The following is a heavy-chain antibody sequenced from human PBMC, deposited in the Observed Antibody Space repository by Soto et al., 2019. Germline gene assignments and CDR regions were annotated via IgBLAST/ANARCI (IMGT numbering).Heavy chain of an antibody. CDR1: GFTFSSYT. CDR2: ISSRSTNT. CDR3: ARRPLYYFDY. D-gene: IGHD6-25*01. Sequence: EVQLVESGGGLVKPGGSLRLSCEDSGFTFSSYTMNWVRRAPGKGLEWVSSISSRSTNTHYADSVRGRFTISRDNAKRSLYLQMNSLRAEDTAVYYCARRPLYYFDYWGQGTLVTVSS. J-gene: IGHJ4*02. V-gene: IGHV3-21*02.